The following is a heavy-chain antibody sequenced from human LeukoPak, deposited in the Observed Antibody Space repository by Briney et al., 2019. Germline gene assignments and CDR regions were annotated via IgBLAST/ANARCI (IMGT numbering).Heavy chain of an antibody. J-gene: IGHJ4*02. V-gene: IGHV1-18*01. CDR2: ISAYNGNT. CDR3: ARLWFGETTIDY. CDR1: GYTFTSYD. D-gene: IGHD3-10*01. Sequence: ASVKVSCKASGYTFTSYDINWVRQATGQGLEWMGWISAYNGNTNYAQKLQGRVTMTTDTSTSTACMELRSLRSDDTAVYYCARLWFGETTIDYWGQGTLVTVSS.